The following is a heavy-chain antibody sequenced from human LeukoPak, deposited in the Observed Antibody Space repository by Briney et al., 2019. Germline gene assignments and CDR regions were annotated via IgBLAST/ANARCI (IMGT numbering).Heavy chain of an antibody. D-gene: IGHD2-2*01. V-gene: IGHV3-21*01. Sequence: GGSLRLSCAASGFTFSSYSMNWVRQAPGKGLEWVSSISSSSSYIYYADSVKGRFTISRDNAKNSLYLQMNSLRAEDTAVYYCARANPPAADANYYYYGMDVWGQGTTVTVSS. J-gene: IGHJ6*02. CDR1: GFTFSSYS. CDR2: ISSSSSYI. CDR3: ARANPPAADANYYYYGMDV.